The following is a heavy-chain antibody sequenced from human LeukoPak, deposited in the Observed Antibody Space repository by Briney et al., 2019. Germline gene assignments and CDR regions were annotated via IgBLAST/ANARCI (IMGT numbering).Heavy chain of an antibody. CDR1: GGSFSGYY. Sequence: SETLSLTCAVYGGSFSGYYWSWIRQPPGKGLEWIGEINHSGSTNYNPSLKSRVTISVDTSKNQFSLKLSSVTAADTAVYYCARRLLSAWGQGTLVTVSS. V-gene: IGHV4-34*01. CDR3: ARRLLSA. J-gene: IGHJ5*02. CDR2: INHSGST.